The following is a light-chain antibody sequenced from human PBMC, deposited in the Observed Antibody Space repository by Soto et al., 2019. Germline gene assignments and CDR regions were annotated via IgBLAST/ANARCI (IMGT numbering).Light chain of an antibody. Sequence: DIQMTQSPSSLSASVGDRVTITCRASQSIANYLNWYQQRPGKAPKLLIYAASNLQSGVSTRFSGSGSGTDFTLTIRSLQPDDFATYNCQQGSSPLLITFGPGTTVDIK. V-gene: IGKV1-39*01. J-gene: IGKJ3*01. CDR2: AAS. CDR1: QSIANY. CDR3: QQGSSPLLIT.